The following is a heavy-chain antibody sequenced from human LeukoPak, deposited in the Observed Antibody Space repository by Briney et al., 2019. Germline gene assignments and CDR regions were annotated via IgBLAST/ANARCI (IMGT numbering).Heavy chain of an antibody. CDR1: GGPISSSSYY. CDR3: ARAPTLPLGIDY. J-gene: IGHJ4*02. CDR2: IYYSGST. D-gene: IGHD1-14*01. V-gene: IGHV4-39*07. Sequence: PSETLSLTCTVSGGPISSSSYYWGWIRQPPGKGLEWIGSIYYSGSTYYNPSLKSRVTISVDTSKNQFSLKLSSVTAADTAVYYCARAPTLPLGIDYWGQGTLVTVSS.